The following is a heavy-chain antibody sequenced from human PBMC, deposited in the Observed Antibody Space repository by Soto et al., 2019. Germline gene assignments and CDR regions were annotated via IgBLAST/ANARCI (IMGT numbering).Heavy chain of an antibody. CDR3: VRVMVRGVTNACAF. J-gene: IGHJ3*01. Sequence: ASVKVSCKAAGYTFTSYDINWVRQATGQGLEWMGWMNTNSGNTGYAQKFQGRVTMTRNTSISTAYMELISLRSEDTAVYFCVRVMVRGVTNACAFWAQGTMVTVSS. D-gene: IGHD3-10*01. CDR1: GYTFTSYD. CDR2: MNTNSGNT. V-gene: IGHV1-8*01.